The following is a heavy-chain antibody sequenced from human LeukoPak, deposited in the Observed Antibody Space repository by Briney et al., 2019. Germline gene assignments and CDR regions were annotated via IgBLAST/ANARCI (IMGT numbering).Heavy chain of an antibody. CDR2: ISTTGTYT. V-gene: IGHV3-21*01. Sequence: GGSLRLSCVASGFTFSSYSMNWVRQAPGKGLEWVSSISTTGTYTHFADSVKGRFSISRDNTKSSLFLQMNSLRVEDTAVYYCARESFYYDSGRLWGQGTLVTVSS. D-gene: IGHD3-10*01. CDR3: ARESFYYDSGRL. J-gene: IGHJ4*02. CDR1: GFTFSSYS.